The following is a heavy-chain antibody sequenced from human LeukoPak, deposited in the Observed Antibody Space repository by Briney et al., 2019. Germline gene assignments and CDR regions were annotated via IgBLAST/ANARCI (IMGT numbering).Heavy chain of an antibody. CDR3: ARRPRQWFDF. Sequence: GESLKISCKGSGYSFSTNWIGWVRQMPGKGLEWMGLIYPRDSDTRYSPSFQGQVTISADTSINTVYLQWNSLRASDTAMYYCARRPRQWFDFSGQGTLVTVSS. J-gene: IGHJ4*02. D-gene: IGHD6-19*01. CDR1: GYSFSTNW. CDR2: IYPRDSDT. V-gene: IGHV5-51*01.